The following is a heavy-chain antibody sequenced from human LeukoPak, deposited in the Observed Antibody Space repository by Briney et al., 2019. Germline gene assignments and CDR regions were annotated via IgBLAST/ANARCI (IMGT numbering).Heavy chain of an antibody. D-gene: IGHD3-22*01. J-gene: IGHJ6*02. Sequence: GASVKVSRKASGYTFTSYGISWVRQAPGQGLEWMGWISAYNGNTNYAQKLQGRVTMTTDTSTSTAYMELRSLRSDDTAVYYCARVGPRITMIVVVIENYGMDVWGQGTTVTVSS. CDR3: ARVGPRITMIVVVIENYGMDV. V-gene: IGHV1-18*01. CDR2: ISAYNGNT. CDR1: GYTFTSYG.